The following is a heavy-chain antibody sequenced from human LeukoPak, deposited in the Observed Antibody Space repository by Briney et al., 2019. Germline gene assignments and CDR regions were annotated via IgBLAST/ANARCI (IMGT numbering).Heavy chain of an antibody. V-gene: IGHV3-30*02. CDR3: ARYSGRYSNSFFDY. CDR2: IPYDGSKK. Sequence: GGSLRLSCAASGFTFSSCGMHWVRQAPGKGLEWVAFIPYDGSKKYYADSVKGRFTISRDNSKNTLYLEMNSLRAEDTAVYYCARYSGRYSNSFFDYWGQGTLVTVSS. CDR1: GFTFSSCG. J-gene: IGHJ4*02. D-gene: IGHD1-26*01.